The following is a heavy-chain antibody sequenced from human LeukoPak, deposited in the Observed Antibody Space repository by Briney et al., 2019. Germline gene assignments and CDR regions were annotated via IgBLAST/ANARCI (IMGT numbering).Heavy chain of an antibody. CDR2: ISAGGSTT. D-gene: IGHD5-18*01. Sequence: GVTLRLSAAASGFTFTDYAMGWVGQAQGQGLKWWSTISAGGSTTYHTDSGRGRVTRSRDNTTNTLSLQMSSVRAEDTAVYYCAEARIPNNSCFDYWGQGTLVAVSS. CDR3: AEARIPNNSCFDY. CDR1: GFTFTDYA. V-gene: IGHV3-23*01. J-gene: IGHJ4*02.